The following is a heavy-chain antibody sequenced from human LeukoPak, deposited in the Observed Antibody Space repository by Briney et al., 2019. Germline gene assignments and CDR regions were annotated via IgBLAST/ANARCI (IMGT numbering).Heavy chain of an antibody. CDR3: ARHSTFSGVYCMDV. V-gene: IGHV3-11*04. J-gene: IGHJ6*03. CDR1: GSTFSDYY. Sequence: GRSLRLSCAASGSTFSDYYTSSIRQAPGKGLEWISYISGSVSTTSYADSVKGRFAIDRDNAKNSLYLQMNSLRAEDTAVYYCARHSTFSGVYCMDVWGKGATVTVSS. D-gene: IGHD2/OR15-2a*01. CDR2: ISGSVSTT.